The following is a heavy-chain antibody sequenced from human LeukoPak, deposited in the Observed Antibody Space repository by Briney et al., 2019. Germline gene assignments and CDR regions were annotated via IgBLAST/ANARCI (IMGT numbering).Heavy chain of an antibody. D-gene: IGHD3-10*01. CDR2: MNPNTGRT. J-gene: IGHJ4*02. CDR3: ARLSQTPDYYTLGGYYYLGY. CDR1: RYTFTRYD. Sequence: ASVKVSCKASRYTFTRYDINWVREATGHGLDWMGWMNPNTGRTGYAQKFQGRITMTRDTSINTAYMELTNLRSEDTAIYYCARLSQTPDYYTLGGYYYLGYWGQGTPVTVSS. V-gene: IGHV1-8*01.